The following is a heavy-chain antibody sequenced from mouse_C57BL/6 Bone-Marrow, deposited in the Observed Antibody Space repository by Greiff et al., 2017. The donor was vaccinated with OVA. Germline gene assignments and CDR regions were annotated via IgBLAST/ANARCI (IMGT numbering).Heavy chain of an antibody. V-gene: IGHV5-4*01. CDR3: ARGNFTTFFDY. J-gene: IGHJ2*01. CDR2: ISDGGSYT. D-gene: IGHD1-1*01. Sequence: EVQWVESGGGLVKPGGSLKLSCAASGFTFSSYAMSWVRQTPEKRLEWVATISDGGSYTYYPDNVKGRFTISRDNAKNNLYLQMSHLKSEDTAMYYCARGNFTTFFDYWGQGTTLTVSS. CDR1: GFTFSSYA.